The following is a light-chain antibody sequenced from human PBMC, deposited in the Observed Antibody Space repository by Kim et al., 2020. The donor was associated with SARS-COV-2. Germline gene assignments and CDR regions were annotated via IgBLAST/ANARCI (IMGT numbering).Light chain of an antibody. Sequence: QGVTVASTGSSSNIGAGYDVHWYQQLPGTAPKLLVSGNNNRPSGVPDRFSGSKSGTSASLAMTGLQAEDEADYYCQSYDSSLSGWVFGGGTKLTVL. J-gene: IGLJ3*02. V-gene: IGLV1-40*01. CDR3: QSYDSSLSGWV. CDR1: SSNIGAGYD. CDR2: GNN.